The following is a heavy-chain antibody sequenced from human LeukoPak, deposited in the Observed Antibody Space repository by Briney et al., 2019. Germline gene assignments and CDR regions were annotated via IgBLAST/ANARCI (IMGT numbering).Heavy chain of an antibody. D-gene: IGHD3-22*01. CDR2: INNDGSST. J-gene: IGHJ4*02. CDR3: AKGFGYDSSGYQVR. V-gene: IGHV3-74*01. CDR1: GFTFSRYW. Sequence: PGGSLRLSCAASGFTFSRYWMHWVRQAPGKGLVWVSRINNDGSSTTYADSVKGRFTISRDNAKNTLSLQMNSLRPEDTAVYYCAKGFGYDSSGYQVRWGQGTLVTVSS.